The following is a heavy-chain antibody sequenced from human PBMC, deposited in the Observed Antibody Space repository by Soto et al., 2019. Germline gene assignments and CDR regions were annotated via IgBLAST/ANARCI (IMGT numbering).Heavy chain of an antibody. V-gene: IGHV3-30*18. CDR1: GFTFSNYG. CDR2: ISRDGSVR. D-gene: IGHD2-21*01. J-gene: IGHJ4*02. CDR3: AKEYCGGHCSSDYFDY. Sequence: QVQLVESGGGVVQPGRSLRLSCAASGFTFSNYGIHWVRQAPGNGLEWVAVISRDGSVRYYADSVKGRFTISRDNSKNTLYLQVNNLRAEDTAVYYCAKEYCGGHCSSDYFDYWGQGTLVTVS.